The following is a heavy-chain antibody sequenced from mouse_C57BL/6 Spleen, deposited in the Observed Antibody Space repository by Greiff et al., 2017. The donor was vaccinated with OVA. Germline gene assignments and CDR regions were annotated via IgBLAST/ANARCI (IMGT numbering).Heavy chain of an antibody. V-gene: IGHV1-64*01. J-gene: IGHJ4*01. CDR1: GYTFTSYW. D-gene: IGHD5-1*01. CDR2: IHPNSGST. Sequence: QVQLQQPGAELVKPGASVKLSCKASGYTFTSYWMHWVKQRPGQGLEWIGMIHPNSGSTNYNEKFKSKATLTVDKSSSTAYMQLSSLTSEDSAVYYCARGTYVGYYAMDYWGQGTSVTVSS. CDR3: ARGTYVGYYAMDY.